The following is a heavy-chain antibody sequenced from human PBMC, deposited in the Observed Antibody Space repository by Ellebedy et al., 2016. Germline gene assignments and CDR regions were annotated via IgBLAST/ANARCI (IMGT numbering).Heavy chain of an antibody. V-gene: IGHV4-39*02. CDR3: ASDMGGWDSFDY. CDR2: IYYSGST. D-gene: IGHD1-26*01. Sequence: SETLSLTXIVSGGSVINYGAYWSWIRQPPGKGLEWIGDIYYSGSTYYNPSLKSRVTMSVDTSKKHFSLNLSSVTAADTAVYYCASDMGGWDSFDYWGQGTLVTVSS. J-gene: IGHJ4*02. CDR1: GGSVINYGAY.